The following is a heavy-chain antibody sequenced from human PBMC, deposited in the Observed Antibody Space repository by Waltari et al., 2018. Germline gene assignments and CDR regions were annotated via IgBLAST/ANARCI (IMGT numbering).Heavy chain of an antibody. CDR3: AKYRHCSSTSCYFYYYYMDV. V-gene: IGHV3-23*04. CDR1: GFTFSSYA. D-gene: IGHD2-2*01. CDR2: ISGSGGST. Sequence: EVQLVESGGGLVQPGGSLRLSCAASGFTFSSYAMSWVRQAPGTGLEWVSAISGSGGSTYYADSVKGRFTISRDNAKNTLYLQMNSLRAEDAAVYYCAKYRHCSSTSCYFYYYYMDVWGKGTTVTVSS. J-gene: IGHJ6*03.